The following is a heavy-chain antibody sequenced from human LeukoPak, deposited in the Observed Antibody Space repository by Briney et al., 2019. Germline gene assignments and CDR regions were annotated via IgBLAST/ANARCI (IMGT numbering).Heavy chain of an antibody. Sequence: GGAPRLSCAASGLNFSSYGMHWVRQAPGKGLEWVAVIWYDGSSKYYADSVKGRFTISRDNSKKTLYLQMNSLRAEDTAVYYCASGLEWELPRYLVADAFDIWGQGTMVTVSS. V-gene: IGHV3-33*01. J-gene: IGHJ3*02. D-gene: IGHD1-26*01. CDR2: IWYDGSSK. CDR3: ASGLEWELPRYLVADAFDI. CDR1: GLNFSSYG.